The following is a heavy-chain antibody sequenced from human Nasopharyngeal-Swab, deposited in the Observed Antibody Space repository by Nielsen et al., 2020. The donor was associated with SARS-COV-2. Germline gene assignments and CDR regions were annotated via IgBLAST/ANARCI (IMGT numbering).Heavy chain of an antibody. CDR2: ISGGGGNT. J-gene: IGHJ3*02. CDR1: GFIFRNYY. CDR3: ARTTEYSSSYGWGFDAFDI. D-gene: IGHD6-19*01. V-gene: IGHV3-11*01. Sequence: GESLKISCAASGFIFRNYYMSWIRQAPGKGLEWVSFISGGGGNTDYADSVRGRFTISRDNAKNSLYLQMNSPRAEDTAVYYCARTTEYSSSYGWGFDAFDIWCLGTMVTVSS.